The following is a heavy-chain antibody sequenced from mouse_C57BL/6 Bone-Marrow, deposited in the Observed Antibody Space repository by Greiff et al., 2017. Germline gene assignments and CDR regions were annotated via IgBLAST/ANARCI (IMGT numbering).Heavy chain of an antibody. CDR2: IYTGNGYT. Sequence: EVQVVQSGAELVRPGSSVKMSCKTSGYTFTSYGINWVKQRTGQGLEWIGYIYTGNGYTDYNEKFKGKATLTSDTSSSTAYVQLSILTSEDAAIDFCARSGYYYDGDAMDYWGTGTSVTVSS. J-gene: IGHJ4*01. CDR1: GYTFTSYG. V-gene: IGHV1-58*01. D-gene: IGHD2-4*01. CDR3: ARSGYYYDGDAMDY.